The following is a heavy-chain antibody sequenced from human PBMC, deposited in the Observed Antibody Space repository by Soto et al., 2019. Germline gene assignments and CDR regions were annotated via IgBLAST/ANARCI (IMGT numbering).Heavy chain of an antibody. CDR2: ISYDGSHA. J-gene: IGHJ4*02. CDR1: GFTFTTYG. V-gene: IGHV3-30*18. CDR3: AKERTYSVASGFDY. D-gene: IGHD1-26*01. Sequence: QVQLVDSGGGVVQPGRSLRLSCAASGFTFTTYGMHWVRRAPGKGLEWVAVISYDGSHAYYADSVKGRFTISRDNSKNTLYLQINSLRAEDTAVYYCAKERTYSVASGFDYWGRGPLVTVPS.